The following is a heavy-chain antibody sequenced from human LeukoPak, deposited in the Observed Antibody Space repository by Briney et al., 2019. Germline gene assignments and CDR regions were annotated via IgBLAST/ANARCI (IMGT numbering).Heavy chain of an antibody. J-gene: IGHJ4*02. CDR1: GYTFNEYF. V-gene: IGHV1-2*02. CDR2: INPRNGHT. Sequence: ALVKVSCKASGYTFNEYFIHWVRQAPGQGLEWMGWINPRNGHTEIAQNFQGRVTLTRDTSITTAYMDLITLKSDDTAVFYCAKDIDSSSGFDYWGQGTLVTVSS. CDR3: AKDIDSSSGFDY. D-gene: IGHD6-6*01.